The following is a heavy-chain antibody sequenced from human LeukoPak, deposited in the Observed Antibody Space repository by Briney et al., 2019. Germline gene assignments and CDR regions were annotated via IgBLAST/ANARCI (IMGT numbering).Heavy chain of an antibody. J-gene: IGHJ6*02. V-gene: IGHV1-18*04. CDR3: ARDLDYGDSTSYYYGMDV. D-gene: IGHD4-17*01. Sequence: KISCKGSGYSFTSYWIGWVRQAPGQGLEWMGWISAYNGNTNYAQKLQGRVTMTTDTSTSTAYMELRSLRSDDTAVYYCARDLDYGDSTSYYYGMDVWGQGTTVTVSS. CDR2: ISAYNGNT. CDR1: GYSFTSYW.